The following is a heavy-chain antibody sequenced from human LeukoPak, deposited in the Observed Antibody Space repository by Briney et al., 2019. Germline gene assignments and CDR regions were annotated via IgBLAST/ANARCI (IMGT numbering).Heavy chain of an antibody. Sequence: GGSLRLSCAASGFTFSSYAMHWVRQAPGKGLEWVANIKQDGSEKYYVDSVKGRFTISRDNAKNSLYLQMNSLRAEDTAVYYCARDPEDIVVVPAADIWGQGTLVTVSS. CDR3: ARDPEDIVVVPAADI. CDR1: GFTFSSYA. V-gene: IGHV3-7*01. D-gene: IGHD2-2*01. J-gene: IGHJ4*02. CDR2: IKQDGSEK.